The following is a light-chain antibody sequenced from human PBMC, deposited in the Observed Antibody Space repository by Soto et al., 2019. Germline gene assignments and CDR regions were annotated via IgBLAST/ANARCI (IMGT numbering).Light chain of an antibody. J-gene: IGLJ1*01. CDR3: CSYTRSGTLI. V-gene: IGLV2-14*03. CDR2: DVS. Sequence: QSALTQPASVSGSPGQSITISCIGTSADIGDYDYVSWYQQHPLKVPKVIIYDVSNRPSGISYRFSGTNSANTASLTVSGLQAEDEADYYCCSYTRSGTLIFGTGTKVTVL. CDR1: SADIGDYDY.